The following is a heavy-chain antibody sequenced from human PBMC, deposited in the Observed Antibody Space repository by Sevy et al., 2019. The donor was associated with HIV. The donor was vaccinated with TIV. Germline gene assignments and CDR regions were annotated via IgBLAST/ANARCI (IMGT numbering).Heavy chain of an antibody. Sequence: GGSLRLSCAASGFTLSNYAVHWVRQAPGKGLEWVALISHDEIVREYADSVKSRFTNSRDNSKNTVYLQMNSLRADDTAVYYCARDLPHLLPWELSRGSDSWGQGTLVTVSS. V-gene: IGHV3-30*04. J-gene: IGHJ4*02. CDR3: ARDLPHLLPWELSRGSDS. CDR2: ISHDEIVR. CDR1: GFTLSNYA. D-gene: IGHD3-16*01.